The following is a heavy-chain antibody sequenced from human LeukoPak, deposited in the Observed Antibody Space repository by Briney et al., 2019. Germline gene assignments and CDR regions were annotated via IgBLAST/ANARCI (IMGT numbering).Heavy chain of an antibody. CDR2: ISGSGGST. CDR3: AKEHYDFWSGSFYYYYGMDV. Sequence: GGSLRLSCAASGFTFSSDAMSWVRQAPGKGLEWVSAISGSGGSTYYADSVKGRFTISRDNSKNTLYLQMNSLRAEDTAVYYCAKEHYDFWSGSFYYYYGMDVWGQGTTVTVSS. V-gene: IGHV3-23*01. CDR1: GFTFSSDA. D-gene: IGHD3-3*01. J-gene: IGHJ6*02.